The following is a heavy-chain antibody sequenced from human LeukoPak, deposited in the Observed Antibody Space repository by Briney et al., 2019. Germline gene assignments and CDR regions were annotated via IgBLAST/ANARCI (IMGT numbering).Heavy chain of an antibody. Sequence: GGSLRLSCAASGFTFSSYGMHWVRQAPGKGLEWVAVISYDGSNKYYADSVKGRFTISRDNSKNTLYLQMNSLRAEDTAVYYCAKPSGSYWGNEYYFDYWGQGTLVTVSS. CDR3: AKPSGSYWGNEYYFDY. CDR2: ISYDGSNK. CDR1: GFTFSSYG. J-gene: IGHJ4*02. D-gene: IGHD1-26*01. V-gene: IGHV3-30*18.